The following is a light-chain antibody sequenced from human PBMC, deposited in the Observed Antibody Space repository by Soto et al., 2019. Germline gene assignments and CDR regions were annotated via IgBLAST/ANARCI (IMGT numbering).Light chain of an antibody. CDR1: SSNIGGNA. CDR3: EAWDDSLKGPV. J-gene: IGLJ3*02. V-gene: IGLV1-44*01. CDR2: SSN. Sequence: QSVLTQPPSTSGTPGQRVTISCSGSSSNIGGNAVNWYQQLPGTAPKLLIYSSNQRPSGVLDRFSGSKSGTSASLAISGLQSEDEADYYCEAWDDSLKGPVFGGGTKLTVL.